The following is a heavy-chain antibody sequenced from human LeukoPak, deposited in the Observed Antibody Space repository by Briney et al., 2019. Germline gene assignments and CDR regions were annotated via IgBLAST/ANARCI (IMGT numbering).Heavy chain of an antibody. D-gene: IGHD3-10*01. J-gene: IGHJ5*02. V-gene: IGHV6-1*01. CDR3: ARDRAMYNWFDP. Sequence: SQTLSLTCAISGDSVSSNSAAWNWIRQSPSRGLAWLGRTYYRSKWYNDYAVSVSSRITITPDTSKNQFSLQLKSATPEDTALYYCARDRAMYNWFDPWGQGTLVTVSS. CDR1: GDSVSSNSAA. CDR2: TYYRSKWYN.